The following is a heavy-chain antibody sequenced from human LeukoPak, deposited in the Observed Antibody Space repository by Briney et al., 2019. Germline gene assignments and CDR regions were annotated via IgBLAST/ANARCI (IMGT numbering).Heavy chain of an antibody. CDR3: VRSIRGSYLEAY. CDR1: GYTLTELS. D-gene: IGHD1-26*01. V-gene: IGHV1-24*01. J-gene: IGHJ4*02. Sequence: ASVKVSCKVSGYTLTELSMHWVRQAPGKGLEWMGGFDPEDGETIFAQKFQGRVTMTEDTSTNTAYMELSSLSSADTGLYFCVRSIRGSYLEAYWGQGTLATVSS. CDR2: FDPEDGET.